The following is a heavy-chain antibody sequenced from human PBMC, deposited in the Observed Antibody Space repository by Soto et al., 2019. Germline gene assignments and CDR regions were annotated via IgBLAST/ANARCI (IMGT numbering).Heavy chain of an antibody. CDR3: ARSRARFDY. CDR2: INPSGGST. J-gene: IGHJ4*02. CDR1: GYTFTIYY. Sequence: ASVKVSCKASGYTFTIYYMHWVRQAPGQGLEWMGIINPSGGSTSYAQMFQGRVTMTRDTSTSTVYMELSSLRSEDTAIYYCARSRARFDYWGQGPLVTVYS. V-gene: IGHV1-46*01.